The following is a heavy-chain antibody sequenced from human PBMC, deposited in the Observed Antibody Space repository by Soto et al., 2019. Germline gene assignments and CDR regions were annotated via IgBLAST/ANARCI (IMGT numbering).Heavy chain of an antibody. CDR1: GFPFSDYY. V-gene: IGHV3-11*06. CDR2: ISSSSSYT. Sequence: PGGSLRLSCAASGFPFSDYYMSWIRQAPGKGLEWVSYISSSSSYTNYADSVKGRFTISRDNAKNSLYLQMNSLRAEDTAVYYCARAHIAANDAFDIWGQGTMVTVSS. D-gene: IGHD6-6*01. CDR3: ARAHIAANDAFDI. J-gene: IGHJ3*02.